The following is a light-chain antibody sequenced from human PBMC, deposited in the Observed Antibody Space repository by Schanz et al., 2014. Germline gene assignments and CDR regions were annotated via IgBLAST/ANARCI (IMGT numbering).Light chain of an antibody. V-gene: IGKV3-20*01. CDR1: QSVSSSF. CDR3: QHYDSAPLT. CDR2: GAS. Sequence: EIVLTQSPGTLSLSPGERAPLSCRASQSVSSSFLAWYQQKPGQAPRLLIYGASSRATGVPDRFSGSGSGTDFTLTISRLETEDFAVYYCQHYDSAPLTFGGGTRVEI. J-gene: IGKJ4*01.